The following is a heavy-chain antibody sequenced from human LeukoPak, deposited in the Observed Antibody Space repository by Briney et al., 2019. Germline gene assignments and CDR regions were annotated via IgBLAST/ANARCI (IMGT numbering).Heavy chain of an antibody. D-gene: IGHD3-3*01. CDR1: GYTFTGYY. J-gene: IGHJ4*02. CDR2: INPNSGGT. Sequence: ASVTVSCKASGYTFTGYYMHWVRQAPGQGLEWVGWINPNSGGTNNAQKFQGRLTMSRDTSISTAYRELSRLRCDDTAVYYCARVRLDYDFWSGYFGYWGQGTLVTVSS. CDR3: ARVRLDYDFWSGYFGY. V-gene: IGHV1-2*02.